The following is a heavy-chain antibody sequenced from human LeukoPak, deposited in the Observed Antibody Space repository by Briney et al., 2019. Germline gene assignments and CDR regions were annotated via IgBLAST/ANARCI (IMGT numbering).Heavy chain of an antibody. Sequence: ASVKVSCKASGYTFTSYDINWVRRATGQGLEWMGWMNPNSGNTGYAQKFQGRVTITRNTSISTAYMELSSLRSEDTAVYYCARAGYYGSGSGYWFDPWGQGTLVTVSS. CDR1: GYTFTSYD. CDR2: MNPNSGNT. J-gene: IGHJ5*02. D-gene: IGHD3-10*01. CDR3: ARAGYYGSGSGYWFDP. V-gene: IGHV1-8*03.